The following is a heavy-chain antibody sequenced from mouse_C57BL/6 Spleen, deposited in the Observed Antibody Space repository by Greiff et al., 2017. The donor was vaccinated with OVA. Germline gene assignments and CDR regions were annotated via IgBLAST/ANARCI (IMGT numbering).Heavy chain of an antibody. CDR2: IHPSDSDT. CDR1: GYTFTSYW. D-gene: IGHD1-1*01. CDR3: AIEYGSRIWYFDV. J-gene: IGHJ1*03. V-gene: IGHV1-74*01. Sequence: QVQLQQPGAELVKPGASVKVSCKASGYTFTSYWMHWVKQRPGQGLEWIGRIHPSDSDTNYNQKFKGKATLTVAKSSSTAYMQLSSLTSEDSAVYYCAIEYGSRIWYFDVWGTGTTVTVSS.